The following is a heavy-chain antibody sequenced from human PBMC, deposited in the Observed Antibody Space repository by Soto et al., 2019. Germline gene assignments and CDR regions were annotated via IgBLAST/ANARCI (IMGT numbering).Heavy chain of an antibody. CDR2: INPSGGST. D-gene: IGHD2-2*01. CDR1: GYTFTSYY. CDR3: ARGSIVVVPAAIGDNWFDP. J-gene: IGHJ5*02. Sequence: QVQLVQSGAEVKKPGASVKVSCKASGYTFTSYYMHWVRQAPGQGLEWMGIINPSGGSTSYAQKFQGRVTMTRDTSTSTVYRELSRLRSEDTALYYCARGSIVVVPAAIGDNWFDPCGQGTLVTVSS. V-gene: IGHV1-46*01.